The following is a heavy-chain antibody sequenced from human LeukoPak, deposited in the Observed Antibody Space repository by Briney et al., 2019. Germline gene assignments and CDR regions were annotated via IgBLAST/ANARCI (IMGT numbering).Heavy chain of an antibody. Sequence: GGSLRLSCAASGFTFSSYSMNWVRQAPGKGLEWVSSISSSSSYIYYADSVKGRFTISRDNAKNSLYLQMNSLRAEDTAVYYCARDKGIYDFWSGYYWYWGQGTLVTGSS. V-gene: IGHV3-21*01. CDR3: ARDKGIYDFWSGYYWY. D-gene: IGHD3-3*01. CDR2: ISSSSSYI. J-gene: IGHJ4*02. CDR1: GFTFSSYS.